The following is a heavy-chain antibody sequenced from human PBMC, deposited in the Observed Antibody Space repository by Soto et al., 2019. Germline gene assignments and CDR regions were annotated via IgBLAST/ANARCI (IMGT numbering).Heavy chain of an antibody. CDR2: IGGSGTST. CDR1: GFTFNNYA. Sequence: EVQLLESGGNLVQPGGSLRLSCAASGFTFNNYAMGWVRQAPGKGLEWVSAIGGSGTSTFYADSVKGRFTVSRDNAENSLYLQMNSLRAEDTALYYCAISQDRGGRTTFIYWGQGTQVTVSS. V-gene: IGHV3-23*01. J-gene: IGHJ4*02. D-gene: IGHD3-16*01. CDR3: AISQDRGGRTTFIY.